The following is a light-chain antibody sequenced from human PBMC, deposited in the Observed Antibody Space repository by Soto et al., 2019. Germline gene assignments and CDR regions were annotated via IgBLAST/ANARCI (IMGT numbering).Light chain of an antibody. J-gene: IGKJ2*01. CDR2: DAS. V-gene: IGKV3-11*01. Sequence: EIVLTQSPATLSLSPGERATLSCRASQSVNNYLAWYQQKPGQPPRLLIYDASNRATGIPARFSGSGSGTAFTLTISPPEPEDFPIYYFQKRSTWPAYTLGQGTKLEIK. CDR3: QKRSTWPAYT. CDR1: QSVNNY.